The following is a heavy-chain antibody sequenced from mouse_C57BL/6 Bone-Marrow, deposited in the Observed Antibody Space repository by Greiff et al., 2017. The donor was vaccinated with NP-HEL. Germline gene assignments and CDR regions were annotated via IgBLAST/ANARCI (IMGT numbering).Heavy chain of an antibody. D-gene: IGHD1-1*01. CDR3: VGALRSSYWFAY. Sequence: EVKLMESGGGLVQPKGSLKLSCAASGFTFNTYAMHWVRQAPGKGLEWVARIRSKSSNYATYYADSVKDRFTISRDDSQSMLDLQMNNLKTEDTAMDYCVGALRSSYWFAYWGQGTLVTVSA. CDR1: GFTFNTYA. CDR2: IRSKSSNYAT. J-gene: IGHJ3*01. V-gene: IGHV10-3*01.